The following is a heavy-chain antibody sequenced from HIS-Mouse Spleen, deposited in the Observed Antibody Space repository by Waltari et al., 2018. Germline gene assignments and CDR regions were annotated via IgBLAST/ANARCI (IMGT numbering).Heavy chain of an antibody. CDR3: ARDYGDNWFDP. Sequence: QLQLQESGPGLVKPSETLSLTCTVSGGSIISSSYYWGWIRQPPGKGLEWIGSIYYSGSTYYNPSLKSRVTISVDTSKNQFALKLSSVTAADTAVYYCARDYGDNWFDPWGQGTLVTVSS. CDR1: GGSIISSSYY. J-gene: IGHJ5*02. D-gene: IGHD4-17*01. V-gene: IGHV4-39*07. CDR2: IYYSGST.